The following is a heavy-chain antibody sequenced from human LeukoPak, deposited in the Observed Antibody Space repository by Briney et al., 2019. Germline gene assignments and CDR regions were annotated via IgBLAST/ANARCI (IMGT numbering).Heavy chain of an antibody. CDR3: ARELPDSHFDY. CDR1: GGSISSGDYY. CDR2: IYYSGST. V-gene: IGHV4-30-4*01. J-gene: IGHJ4*02. Sequence: KSSETLSLTCTVSGGSISSGDYYWSWIRQPPGKGLEWIGYIYYSGSTYYNPSLKSRVTISVDTPKNQFSLKLSSVTAADTAVYYCARELPDSHFDYWGQGTLVTVSS. D-gene: IGHD2-15*01.